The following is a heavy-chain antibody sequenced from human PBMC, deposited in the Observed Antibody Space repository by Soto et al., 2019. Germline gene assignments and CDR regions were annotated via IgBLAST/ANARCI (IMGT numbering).Heavy chain of an antibody. CDR1: GGPTSSGVHY. D-gene: IGHD3-22*01. J-gene: IGHJ4*02. CDR2: IYYSGST. V-gene: IGHV4-31*03. CDR3: ARHTNDRDSSGSYYAAYYFDY. Sequence: SETLSLTCTVSGGPTSSGVHYWNWIRQHPGKGLEWIGYIYYSGSTYFNPSLRSRVTMSVVTSKNQFSLKLRSVTAADTAVYYCARHTNDRDSSGSYYAAYYFDYWGQGTLVTVSS.